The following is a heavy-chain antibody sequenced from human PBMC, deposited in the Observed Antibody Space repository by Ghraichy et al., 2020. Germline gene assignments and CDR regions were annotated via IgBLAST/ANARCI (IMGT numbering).Heavy chain of an antibody. CDR1: GASISGFY. CDR3: ARVPTMFGVAPWGMDI. J-gene: IGHJ6*02. D-gene: IGHD3-3*01. Sequence: SETLSLTCTVSGASISGFYWSWIRQPPGKGLEWICHIYYSGTTNYSPSLKSRLTLSVDRSQNLVSLRLSSVTSADTAVYYCARVPTMFGVAPWGMDIWGQGTTVTVS. CDR2: IYYSGTT. V-gene: IGHV4-59*01.